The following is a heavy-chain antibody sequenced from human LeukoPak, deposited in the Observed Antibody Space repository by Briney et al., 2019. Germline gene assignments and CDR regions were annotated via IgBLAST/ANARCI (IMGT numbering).Heavy chain of an antibody. CDR2: IYSGGST. D-gene: IGHD3-10*01. CDR3: AREDLDGSGSYNWFDP. V-gene: IGHV3-53*01. CDR1: GFTVSSNY. Sequence: GGSLGLSCAASGFTVSSNYMSWVRQAPGKGPEWVSVIYSGGSTYYADSVKGRFTISRDNSKNTLYLQMNSLRAEDTAVYYCAREDLDGSGSYNWFDPWGQGTLVTVSS. J-gene: IGHJ5*02.